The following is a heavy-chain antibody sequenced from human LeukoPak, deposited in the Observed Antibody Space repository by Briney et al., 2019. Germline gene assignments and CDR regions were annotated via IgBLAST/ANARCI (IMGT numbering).Heavy chain of an antibody. CDR3: ARAGEASFDY. J-gene: IGHJ4*02. V-gene: IGHV4-34*01. CDR1: GGSFSGYY. CDR2: INHSGST. Sequence: SKTLSLTCAVYGGSFSGYYLSWIRQPPGKGLEWIGEINHSGSTNYNPSIKSRVTISVDTSKNQFSLKLSSVTAADTAVYYCARAGEASFDYWGQGTLVTVSS. D-gene: IGHD1-1*01.